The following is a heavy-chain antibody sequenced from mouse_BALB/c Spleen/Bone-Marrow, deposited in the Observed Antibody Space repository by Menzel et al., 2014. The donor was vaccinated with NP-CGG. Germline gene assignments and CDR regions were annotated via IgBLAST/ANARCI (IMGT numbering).Heavy chain of an antibody. Sequence: DVMLVESGGGLVQPGDSLRLSCATSGFTFTDYYMNWVRQPPGKALEWLGFIRNKANGYTTEYSASVKGRFTISRDNSQSILYLQMNTLRAEDSATYYCARDRGLTYFDYWGQGTPLTVSS. CDR3: ARDRGLTYFDY. CDR1: GFTFTDYY. J-gene: IGHJ2*01. V-gene: IGHV7-3*02. CDR2: IRNKANGYTT. D-gene: IGHD2-4*01.